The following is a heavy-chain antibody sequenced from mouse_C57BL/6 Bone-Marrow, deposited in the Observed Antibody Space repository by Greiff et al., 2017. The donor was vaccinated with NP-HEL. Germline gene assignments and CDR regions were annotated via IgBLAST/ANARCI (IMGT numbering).Heavy chain of an antibody. V-gene: IGHV5-17*01. CDR3: ARPDYDRGYYAMDY. CDR2: ISSGSSTI. CDR1: GFTFSDYG. D-gene: IGHD2-4*01. Sequence: LVESGGGLVKPGGSLKLSCAASGFTFSDYGMHWVRQAPEKGLEWVAYISSGSSTIYYADTVKGRFTISRDNAKNTLFLQMTRLRSEDTAMYYWARPDYDRGYYAMDYWGQGTSVTVSS. J-gene: IGHJ4*01.